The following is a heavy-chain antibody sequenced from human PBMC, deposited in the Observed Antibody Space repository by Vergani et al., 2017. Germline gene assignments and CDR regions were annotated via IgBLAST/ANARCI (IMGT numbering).Heavy chain of an antibody. J-gene: IGHJ4*02. V-gene: IGHV1-24*01. CDR2: FYPEDGET. CDR1: GYTLTELS. D-gene: IGHD6-13*01. Sequence: QVQLVQSGAEVKKPGASVKVSCKVSGYTLTELSMNWVRQAPGKGREWMGGFYPEDGETIYAQKCQGRVTMTEDTSTDTAYMELSSLRSEDTAVYYCATTTRFFVAAAGSYYFDYWGQGTLVTVSS. CDR3: ATTTRFFVAAAGSYYFDY.